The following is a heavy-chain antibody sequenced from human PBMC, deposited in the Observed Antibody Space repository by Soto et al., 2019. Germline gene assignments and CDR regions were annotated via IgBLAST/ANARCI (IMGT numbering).Heavy chain of an antibody. CDR2: IYYGGST. CDR1: GDSISTDY. CDR3: ARIAAAGTGYFDL. D-gene: IGHD6-13*01. J-gene: IGHJ2*01. V-gene: IGHV4-59*12. Sequence: SETLSLTCTVSGDSISTDYWSWIRQSPGKGLEWIGFIYYGGSTYYNPSLKSRVTMSVDTSKNQFSLKLSSVTAADTAVYYCARIAAAGTGYFDLWGRGTLVTVSS.